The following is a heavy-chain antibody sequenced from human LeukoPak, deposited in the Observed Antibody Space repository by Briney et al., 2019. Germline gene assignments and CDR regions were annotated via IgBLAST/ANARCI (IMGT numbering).Heavy chain of an antibody. D-gene: IGHD4-17*01. Sequence: SETLSLTCTVSGGSISSSSYYWGWIRQPPGKGLEWIGSIYYSGSTNYNPSLRSRVTISVDTSKNQFSLKLSSVTAADTAVYYCARDRGIGDYSAFDIWGQGTMVTVSS. CDR1: GGSISSSSYY. CDR2: IYYSGST. V-gene: IGHV4-39*07. J-gene: IGHJ3*02. CDR3: ARDRGIGDYSAFDI.